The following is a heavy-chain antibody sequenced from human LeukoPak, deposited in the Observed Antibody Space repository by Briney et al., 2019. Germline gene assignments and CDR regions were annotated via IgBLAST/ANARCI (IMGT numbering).Heavy chain of an antibody. CDR3: ARDYYGSGSLN. D-gene: IGHD3-10*01. J-gene: IGHJ4*02. CDR2: INWNGGST. V-gene: IGHV3-20*04. CDR1: GFTFDDYG. Sequence: GGSLRPSCAASGFTFDDYGMSWVRQAPGKGLEWVSGINWNGGSTGYADSVKGRFTISRDNAKNSLYMQMNSLRAEDTALYYCARDYYGSGSLNWGQGTLVTVSS.